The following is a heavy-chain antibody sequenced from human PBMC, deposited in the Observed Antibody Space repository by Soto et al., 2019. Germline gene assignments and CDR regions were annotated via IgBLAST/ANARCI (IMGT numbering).Heavy chain of an antibody. J-gene: IGHJ4*02. D-gene: IGHD6-19*01. Sequence: GGSLRLYCVASGVSLANYPMNWVRQTPGKGLEWISYSSPRGDTIYYADSVEGRFTISRDNARNSLSLHMSSLRDEDSALYYCAKGPHTNVGWPYYFESWGQGVPVTVSS. CDR1: GVSLANYP. CDR2: SSPRGDTI. CDR3: AKGPHTNVGWPYYFES. V-gene: IGHV3-48*02.